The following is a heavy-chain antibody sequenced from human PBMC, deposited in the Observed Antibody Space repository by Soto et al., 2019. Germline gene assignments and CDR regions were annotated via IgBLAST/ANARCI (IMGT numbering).Heavy chain of an antibody. CDR1: VYTFTTYA. D-gene: IGHD6-13*01. CDR3: ARDVAAAGLDY. V-gene: IGHV1-3*01. CDR2: INAGNGNT. J-gene: IGHJ4*02. Sequence: ASWTVSCKASVYTFTTYAMHWVRQAPGQRLEWMGWINAGNGNTKYSQKFQGRVTITRDTSASTAYMELSSLRSEDTAVYYCARDVAAAGLDYWGQGTLVTVSS.